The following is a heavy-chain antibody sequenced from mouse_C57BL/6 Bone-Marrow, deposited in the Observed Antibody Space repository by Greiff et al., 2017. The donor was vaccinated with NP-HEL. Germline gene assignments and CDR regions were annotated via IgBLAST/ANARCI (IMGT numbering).Heavy chain of an antibody. CDR1: GYTFTSYW. CDR2: INPSNGGT. J-gene: IGHJ3*01. CDR3: ARSPLVTTVVDHFAY. V-gene: IGHV1-53*01. Sequence: VKLQQPGTELVKPGASVKLSCKASGYTFTSYWMHWVKQRPGQGLEWIGNINPSNGGTNYNEKFKSKATLTVDKSSSTAYMQLSSLTSEDSAVYYCARSPLVTTVVDHFAYWGQGTLVTVSA. D-gene: IGHD1-1*01.